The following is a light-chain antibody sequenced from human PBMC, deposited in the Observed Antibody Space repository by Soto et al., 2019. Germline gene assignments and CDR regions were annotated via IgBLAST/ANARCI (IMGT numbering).Light chain of an antibody. V-gene: IGLV2-14*01. CDR3: SSYTRSSTYV. Sequence: QSALTQPASVSGSPGQSITISCTGTSSDVGDYNYVSWYQQHPGKAPKVMIYDVSNRPSGVSNRFSGSKSGNTASLTISGLQAEDEADYYCSSYTRSSTYVFGTGTKLTVL. CDR2: DVS. CDR1: SSDVGDYNY. J-gene: IGLJ1*01.